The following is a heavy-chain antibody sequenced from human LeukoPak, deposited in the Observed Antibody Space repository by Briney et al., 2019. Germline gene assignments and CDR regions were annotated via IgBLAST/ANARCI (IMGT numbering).Heavy chain of an antibody. V-gene: IGHV3-23*01. CDR1: GFTFSSYA. J-gene: IGHJ6*02. CDR2: ISGSGGST. Sequence: PGGSLRLSCAASGFTFSSYAMSWVRQAPGKGLEWVSAISGSGGSTYYADSVKGRFTISRNNSKNTLYLQMNSLRAEDTAVYYCERPGTIQNPHSDYYYYYGMDVWGQGTTVTVSS. CDR3: ERPGTIQNPHSDYYYYYGMDV. D-gene: IGHD1-26*01.